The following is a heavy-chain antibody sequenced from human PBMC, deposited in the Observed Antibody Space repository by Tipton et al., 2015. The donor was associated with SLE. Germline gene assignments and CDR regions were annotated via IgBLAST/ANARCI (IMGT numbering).Heavy chain of an antibody. Sequence: TLSLTCRVYGGSFSNYYWSWIRQSPGKGLEWIGEINHSGSTNPNPSLKSRVTISVDTSKNQFPLKLSSVAAADTVVYYCAREEVVPAAMSYSYYYYRDVWGKGATVTVSS. D-gene: IGHD2-2*01. CDR2: INHSGST. CDR1: GGSFSNYY. J-gene: IGHJ6*03. CDR3: AREEVVPAAMSYSYYYYRDV. V-gene: IGHV4-34*01.